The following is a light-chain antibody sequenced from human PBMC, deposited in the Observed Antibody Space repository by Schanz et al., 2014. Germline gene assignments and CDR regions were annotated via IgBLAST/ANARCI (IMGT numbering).Light chain of an antibody. Sequence: QSALTQPASVSGSPGQSITISCTGTSSDVGGFNYVSWYQQHPGKVPKLIIYEVNKRPSGVSNRFSGSKSGNTASLTISGLQAEDEADYSCCSYSSTSTFLLFGGGTKLTVL. J-gene: IGLJ2*01. CDR2: EVN. CDR3: CSYSSTSTFLL. V-gene: IGLV2-14*01. CDR1: SSDVGGFNY.